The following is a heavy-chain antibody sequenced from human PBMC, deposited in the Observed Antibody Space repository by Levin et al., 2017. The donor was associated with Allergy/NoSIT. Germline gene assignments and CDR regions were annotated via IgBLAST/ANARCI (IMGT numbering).Heavy chain of an antibody. CDR3: ARGGWDIVVVPAAKPFDY. Sequence: LSLTCAASGFTFSSYWMSWVRQAPGKGLEWVANIKQDGSEKYYVDSVKGRFTISRDNAKNSLYLQMNSLRAEDTAVYYCARGGWDIVVVPAAKPFDYWGQGTLVTVSS. CDR1: GFTFSSYW. D-gene: IGHD2-2*02. CDR2: IKQDGSEK. J-gene: IGHJ4*02. V-gene: IGHV3-7*04.